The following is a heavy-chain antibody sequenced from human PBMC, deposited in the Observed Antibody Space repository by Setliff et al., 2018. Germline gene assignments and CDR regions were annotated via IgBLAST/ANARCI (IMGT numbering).Heavy chain of an antibody. CDR2: INSDGSST. CDR3: ARDFRGGLLAATHNYNFWSGVKDV. D-gene: IGHD3-3*01. CDR1: GFTFSSYW. J-gene: IGHJ6*04. V-gene: IGHV3-74*01. Sequence: GGSLRLSCAASGFTFSSYWMHWVRQVPGKGLVWVSRINSDGSSTSYADSVKGRFTISRGNSKNTVSLQMNSLRTEDTAVYYCARDFRGGLLAATHNYNFWSGVKDVWGKGTTVTVSS.